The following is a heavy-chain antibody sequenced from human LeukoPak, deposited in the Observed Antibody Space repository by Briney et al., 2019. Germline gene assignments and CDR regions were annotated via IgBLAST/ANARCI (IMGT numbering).Heavy chain of an antibody. CDR2: MYYSGST. Sequence: PSETLSLTCIVSGGSNSSSSYYGGWIRQPPGKGLEWIGSMYYSGSTYYNPSLKSRVTISVDTSKNQFSLKLSSVTAADTALYYCARLGSVTMIRGVIDWGQGTLVTVSS. J-gene: IGHJ4*02. D-gene: IGHD3-10*01. CDR1: GGSNSSSSYY. CDR3: ARLGSVTMIRGVID. V-gene: IGHV4-39*01.